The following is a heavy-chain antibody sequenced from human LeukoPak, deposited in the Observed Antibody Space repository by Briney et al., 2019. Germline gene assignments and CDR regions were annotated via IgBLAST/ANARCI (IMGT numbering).Heavy chain of an antibody. CDR2: INPSGGST. CDR1: GYTLTSYY. J-gene: IGHJ6*03. Sequence: ASVKVSCKASGYTLTSYYMHWVRQAPGQGLEWMGIINPSGGSTSYAQKFQGRVTMTRDMSTSTVYMELSSLRSEDTAVYYCARDGGAAAGSYYYMDVWGKGTTVTVSS. CDR3: ARDGGAAAGSYYYMDV. D-gene: IGHD6-13*01. V-gene: IGHV1-46*01.